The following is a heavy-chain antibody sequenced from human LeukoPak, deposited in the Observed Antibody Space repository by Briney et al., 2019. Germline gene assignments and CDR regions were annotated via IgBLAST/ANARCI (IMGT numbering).Heavy chain of an antibody. CDR2: IKKDGSEK. CDR1: GFTFSNYW. D-gene: IGHD2-15*01. CDR3: ARDDSAADAFDI. V-gene: IGHV3-7*01. J-gene: IGHJ3*02. Sequence: PGGSLRLSCETSGFTFSNYWMTWVRQAPGKGLEWVANIKKDGSEKYYVDSVKGRFTISRDKAKKSLYLQMNSLRAEDTAVYYCARDDSAADAFDIWGQGTMVTVSS.